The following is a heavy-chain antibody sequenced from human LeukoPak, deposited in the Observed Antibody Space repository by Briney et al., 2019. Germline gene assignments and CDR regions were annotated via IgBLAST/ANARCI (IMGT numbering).Heavy chain of an antibody. Sequence: SETLSLTWTAAGGSISSYNWSWIRQPAGKGLEWIGRIYTSGSTNYNPSLKSRVTMSVDTSKNQFSLKLSSVTAADTAVYYCAREGGSSGYFFSWFDPWGQGTLVTVSS. CDR1: GGSISSYN. CDR3: AREGGSSGYFFSWFDP. D-gene: IGHD3-22*01. CDR2: IYTSGST. J-gene: IGHJ5*02. V-gene: IGHV4-4*07.